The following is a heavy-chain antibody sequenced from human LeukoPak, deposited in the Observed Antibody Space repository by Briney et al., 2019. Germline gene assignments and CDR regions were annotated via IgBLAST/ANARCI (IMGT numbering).Heavy chain of an antibody. CDR3: ARDLARYFDWLLSYAPTYFDY. V-gene: IGHV1-18*04. Sequence: AASVTVSCEASGYTFTSYGISWVRQAPGQGLEWMGWISAYNGNTNYAQKLQGGVTMTTDTSTSTAYMELRSLRSDDTAVYYCARDLARYFDWLLSYAPTYFDYWGQGTLVTVSS. J-gene: IGHJ4*02. D-gene: IGHD3-9*01. CDR1: GYTFTSYG. CDR2: ISAYNGNT.